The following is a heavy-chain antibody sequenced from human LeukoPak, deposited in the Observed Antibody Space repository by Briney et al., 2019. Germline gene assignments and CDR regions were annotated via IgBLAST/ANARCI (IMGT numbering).Heavy chain of an antibody. CDR2: ISSSGTTI. CDR1: GFTFSSYE. Sequence: GGSLRLSCAASGFTFSSYEMNWVRQAPGKGLEWVSHISSSGTTIYYADSLKGRFTISRDNAENSVYLQMNSLRAEDTAVYYCARPYYYASGSSYFDYWGQGTLVTVSS. J-gene: IGHJ4*02. V-gene: IGHV3-48*03. D-gene: IGHD3-10*01. CDR3: ARPYYYASGSSYFDY.